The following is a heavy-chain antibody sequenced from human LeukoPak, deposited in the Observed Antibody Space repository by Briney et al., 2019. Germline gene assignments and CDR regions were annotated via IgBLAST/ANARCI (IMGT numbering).Heavy chain of an antibody. V-gene: IGHV1-2*02. CDR2: INPNSGGT. CDR3: ARHYYDSGGYNSAFDY. CDR1: GYTFTGYY. Sequence: ASVKVSCKASGYTFTGYYMHWVRQAPGQGLERMGWINPNSGGTNYAQKFQGRVTMTRDTSISTAYMELSRLRSDDTAVYYCARHYYDSGGYNSAFDYWGQGTLVTVSS. J-gene: IGHJ4*02. D-gene: IGHD3-22*01.